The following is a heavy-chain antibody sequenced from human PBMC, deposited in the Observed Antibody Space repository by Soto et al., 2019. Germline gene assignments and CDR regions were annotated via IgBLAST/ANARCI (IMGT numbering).Heavy chain of an antibody. CDR2: VSASGRYT. Sequence: GGSLRLSCAASGFTFSSYGMHWVRQAPGRGLEWVAAVSASGRYTYYADSVEGRFTISRDNSKNTLYLQMNSLRAEDTAVYYCACRSSTRDYGDHVYDFWGQGALVTVSS. CDR1: GFTFSSYG. V-gene: IGHV3-33*01. J-gene: IGHJ4*02. CDR3: ACRSSTRDYGDHVYDF. D-gene: IGHD4-17*01.